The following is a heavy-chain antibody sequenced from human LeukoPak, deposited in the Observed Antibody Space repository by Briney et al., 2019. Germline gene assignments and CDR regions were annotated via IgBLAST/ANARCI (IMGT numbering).Heavy chain of an antibody. Sequence: GGSLRLSCAASGFTFSSYSMNWVRQAPGKGLEWVSGIYSGGTTYYADSVKGRFTISRDNSKNTLYLQMNSLRAEDTAVYYCAREPTLDYWGQGTLVTVSS. V-gene: IGHV3-66*01. CDR3: AREPTLDY. CDR2: IYSGGTT. J-gene: IGHJ4*02. CDR1: GFTFSSYS.